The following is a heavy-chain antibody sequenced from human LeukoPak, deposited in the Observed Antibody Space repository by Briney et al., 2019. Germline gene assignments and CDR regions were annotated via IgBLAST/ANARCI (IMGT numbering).Heavy chain of an antibody. CDR1: GFFFSSYE. V-gene: IGHV3-48*03. Sequence: QPGGSLRLSCGASGFFFSSYEMSWVRQAPGKGLEWVSYIGSAGNTIYYADSVKGRFTVSRDNAKNSLYLQMNSLRAEDTAVYYCTRPFYCSGGACYSGLGYWGQGTLVTVSS. J-gene: IGHJ4*02. D-gene: IGHD2-15*01. CDR2: IGSAGNTI. CDR3: TRPFYCSGGACYSGLGY.